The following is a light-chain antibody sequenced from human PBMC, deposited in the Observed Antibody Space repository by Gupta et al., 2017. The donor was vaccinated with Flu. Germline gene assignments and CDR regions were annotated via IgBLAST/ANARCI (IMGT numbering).Light chain of an antibody. V-gene: IGKV1-39*01. J-gene: IGKJ1*01. CDR2: EAR. Sequence: EIQMTQPPSSLSASVGDRVTITCRASQNIVKYLNWYQQRPGRVPTLLIYEARSVQTGVPSRFSGSGSGTNFTLTISGLQYEDFGTYYCQQTYITPWTFGQGTKLDIK. CDR3: QQTYITPWT. CDR1: QNIVKY.